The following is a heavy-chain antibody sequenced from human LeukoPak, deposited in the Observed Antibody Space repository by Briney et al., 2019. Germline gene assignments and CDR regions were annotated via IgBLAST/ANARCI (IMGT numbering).Heavy chain of an antibody. D-gene: IGHD3-10*01. J-gene: IGHJ4*02. Sequence: PGRSLRLSCAASGFTFSSYGMHWVRQAPGKGLEWVAVISYDGSNKYYADSVKGRFTISRDNSKNTLYLQMNSLRAEDTAVYYCAKDTGRGNWSYDFDYWGQGTLVTVCS. CDR2: ISYDGSNK. CDR3: AKDTGRGNWSYDFDY. CDR1: GFTFSSYG. V-gene: IGHV3-30*18.